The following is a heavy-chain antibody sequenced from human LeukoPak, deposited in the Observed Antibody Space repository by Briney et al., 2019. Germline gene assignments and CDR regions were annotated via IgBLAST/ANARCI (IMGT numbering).Heavy chain of an antibody. V-gene: IGHV3-7*01. CDR2: IKQDGSEK. J-gene: IGHJ4*02. D-gene: IGHD3-9*01. CDR3: ARSLYYDILTGYYRGGDY. Sequence: GGSLRLSCAASGFTFSSYWMSWVRQAPGKGLEWVANIKQDGSEKYYVDSVKGRFTISRDNAKNSLYLRMNSLRAEDTAVYYCARSLYYDILTGYYRGGDYWGQGTLVTVSS. CDR1: GFTFSSYW.